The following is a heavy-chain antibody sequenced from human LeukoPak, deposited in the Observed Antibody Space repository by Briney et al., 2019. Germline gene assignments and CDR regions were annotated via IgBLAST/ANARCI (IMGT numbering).Heavy chain of an antibody. CDR1: GFSFSIYS. CDR3: ARDVQWSFDY. CDR2: LSSSSTTI. V-gene: IGHV3-48*02. Sequence: GGSLRLSCAASGFSFSIYSMNWVRQALGKGLEWVSYLSSSSTTIYYADFVKGRFTISRDNAKNSLYLQMNSLRDEDTAVYYCARDVQWSFDYWGQGALVSVSS. D-gene: IGHD2-8*01. J-gene: IGHJ4*02.